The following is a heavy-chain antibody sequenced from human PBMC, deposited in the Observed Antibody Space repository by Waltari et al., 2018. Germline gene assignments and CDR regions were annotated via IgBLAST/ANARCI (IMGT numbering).Heavy chain of an antibody. J-gene: IGHJ5*02. D-gene: IGHD3-22*01. CDR2: LYYSGST. CDR3: ARSPKYYSAGSGYYYGWFDP. Sequence: QVQLQESGPGLVKPSQTLSLTCTVSGGSISSGGYYWSWIRQHPGKGLEWIGYLYYSGSTYYNPALKSRITISVDTSKNQFSLNLSSVTSADTAVYYCARSPKYYSAGSGYYYGWFDPWGQGTLVTVSS. V-gene: IGHV4-31*03. CDR1: GGSISSGGYY.